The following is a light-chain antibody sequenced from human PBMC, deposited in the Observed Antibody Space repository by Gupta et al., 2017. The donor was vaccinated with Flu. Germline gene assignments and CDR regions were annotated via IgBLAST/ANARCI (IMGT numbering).Light chain of an antibody. V-gene: IGKV3-20*01. CDR3: QQYYTSPLT. CDR2: GAS. J-gene: IGKJ4*01. Sequence: GPMLLIYGASSRATVIADRFGGSGSGTDFTLTISGLEAEDFAVYYCQQYYTSPLTFGGGPKVEIK.